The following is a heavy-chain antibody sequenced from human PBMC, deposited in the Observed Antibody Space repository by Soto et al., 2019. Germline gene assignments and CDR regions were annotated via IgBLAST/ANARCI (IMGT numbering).Heavy chain of an antibody. D-gene: IGHD3-10*01. Sequence: QLELVQSGAEVMEPGSSVKLSCKASGGSLRNSGINWVRQAPGQGLEWVGGIIPIIGTPNYLQRLQTRVTITADESTNTAFLELGSLRSDDTAIYYCARERDGSGSLSYYFDQWGQGTLVTVSS. CDR1: GGSLRNSG. V-gene: IGHV1-69*01. CDR2: IIPIIGTP. CDR3: ARERDGSGSLSYYFDQ. J-gene: IGHJ4*02.